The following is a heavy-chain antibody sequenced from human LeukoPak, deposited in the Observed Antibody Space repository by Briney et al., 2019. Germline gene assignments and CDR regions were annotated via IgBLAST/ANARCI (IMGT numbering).Heavy chain of an antibody. CDR2: ISGGGDST. Sequence: GGSPRLSRAASGFIFSSYAMSWVRQAPGKGLEWVSTISGGGDSTYYRDSVKGRFTISRDNAKNSLFLQMNNLRAEDTAVYYCARDNDYGDYEGVDAFDVWGQGTMVTVSS. D-gene: IGHD4-17*01. J-gene: IGHJ3*01. CDR1: GFIFSSYA. CDR3: ARDNDYGDYEGVDAFDV. V-gene: IGHV3-23*01.